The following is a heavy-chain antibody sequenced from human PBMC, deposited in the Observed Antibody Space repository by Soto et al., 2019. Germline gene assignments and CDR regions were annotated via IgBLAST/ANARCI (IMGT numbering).Heavy chain of an antibody. D-gene: IGHD3-3*01. J-gene: IGHJ5*02. CDR3: ARDKRYYDFWSGPNWFDP. Sequence: XVSLRLSCAASGFTFSSYWMSWVRQAPGKGLEWVANIKQDGSEKYYVDSVKGRFTISRDNAKNSLYLQMNSLRAEDTAVYYCARDKRYYDFWSGPNWFDPWGQGTLVTVSS. CDR2: IKQDGSEK. V-gene: IGHV3-7*01. CDR1: GFTFSSYW.